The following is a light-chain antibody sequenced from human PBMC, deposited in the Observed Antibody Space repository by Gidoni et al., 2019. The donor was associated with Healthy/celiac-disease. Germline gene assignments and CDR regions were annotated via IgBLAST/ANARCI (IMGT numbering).Light chain of an antibody. CDR1: QSISSC. V-gene: IGKV1-5*01. J-gene: IGKJ1*01. CDR2: DAS. CDR3: QPYNSYSWT. Sequence: DIQMNKSPSTLSASVGGTVTITCRASQSISSCLDWYQQQPGKAAKLLIYDASSLESGVPSRFIGSGSGTEFTLTISSLQPDDFAPYYCQPYNSYSWTFGQGTKVEIK.